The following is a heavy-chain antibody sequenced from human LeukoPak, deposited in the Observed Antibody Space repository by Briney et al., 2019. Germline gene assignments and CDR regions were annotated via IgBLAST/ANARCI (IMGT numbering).Heavy chain of an antibody. CDR1: GFTVSSNY. J-gene: IGHJ6*02. CDR3: ARDSQYAMDV. V-gene: IGHV3-53*01. CDR2: IFSGGTT. Sequence: GGSLRLSCAASGFTVSSNYMSWVRQAPGKGLEWVSVIFSGGTTYNADSVKGRFTISRDNSKNTLDVQMNSLRAEDTAVYYCARDSQYAMDVWGQGTTVTVSS.